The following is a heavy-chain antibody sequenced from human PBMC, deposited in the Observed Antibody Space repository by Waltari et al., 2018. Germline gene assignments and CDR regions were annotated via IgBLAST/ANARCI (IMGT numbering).Heavy chain of an antibody. CDR3: ARDHDCSGGSCYTFDY. Sequence: QVQLVQSGAEVKKPGASVKVSGKASGSPFTGYYMHWVRQAPGQGLEWMGWINPNSGGTNYAQKFQGRVTMTRDTSISTAYMELSRLRSDDTAVYYCARDHDCSGGSCYTFDYWGQGTLVTVSS. CDR2: INPNSGGT. V-gene: IGHV1-2*02. CDR1: GSPFTGYY. D-gene: IGHD2-15*01. J-gene: IGHJ4*02.